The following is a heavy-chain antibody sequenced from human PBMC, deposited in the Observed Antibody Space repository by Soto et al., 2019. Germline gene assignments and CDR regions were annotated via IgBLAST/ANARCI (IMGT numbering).Heavy chain of an antibody. V-gene: IGHV3-23*01. CDR1: GFSFSTSA. J-gene: IGHJ6*02. CDR3: AKYSGDFPVYNGLNV. Sequence: VRLSESGGDLVQTGGSLRLSCAASGFSFSTSAMNWVRQSPGKWPEWISLISGSSDVAYYAESVTGRFTSSRDNSKNTIYLQMKRMRGEDTAIYYCAKYSGDFPVYNGLNVCGHGTTFIVSS. D-gene: IGHD1-26*01. CDR2: ISGSSDVA.